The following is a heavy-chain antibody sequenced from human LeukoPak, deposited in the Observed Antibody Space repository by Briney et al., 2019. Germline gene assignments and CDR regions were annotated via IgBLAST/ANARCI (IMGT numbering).Heavy chain of an antibody. CDR2: IGGRGGST. CDR1: GFTFSGYA. V-gene: IGHV3-23*01. CDR3: AKAPPDSYYYYYGMDV. J-gene: IGHJ6*02. Sequence: PGGSLRLSCAASGFTFSGYAMTWVRQAPGKGLEWVSAIGGRGGSTYYADSVKGRFTISRDNSKNTLYLQMNSLRAEDTAVYYCAKAPPDSYYYYYGMDVWGQGTTVTVSS. D-gene: IGHD5-18*01.